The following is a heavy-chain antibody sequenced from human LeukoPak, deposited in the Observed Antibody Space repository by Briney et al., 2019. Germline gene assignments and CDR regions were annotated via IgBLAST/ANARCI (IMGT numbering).Heavy chain of an antibody. CDR2: IYHSGST. J-gene: IGHJ4*02. CDR3: ARYGDYQGFDY. Sequence: SETLSLTCTVSGYSISSGYYWGWIRQPPGKGLEWIGSIYHSGSTYYNPSLKSRVTISVDTSKNQFSLKLSSVTAADTAVYYCARYGDYQGFDYWGQGTLVTVSS. V-gene: IGHV4-38-2*02. D-gene: IGHD4-17*01. CDR1: GYSISSGYY.